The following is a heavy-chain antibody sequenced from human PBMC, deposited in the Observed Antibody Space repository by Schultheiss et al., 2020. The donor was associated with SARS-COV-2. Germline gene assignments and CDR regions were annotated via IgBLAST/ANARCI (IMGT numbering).Heavy chain of an antibody. CDR3: AKGDFWSGYYLTWDYYYYMDV. CDR2: IWYDGSNK. V-gene: IGHV3-33*06. D-gene: IGHD3-3*01. J-gene: IGHJ6*03. Sequence: GGSLRLSCAASGFTFSSYGMHWVRQAPGKGLEWVAVIWYDGSNKYYADSVKGRFTISRDNSKNTLYLQMNSLRAEDTAVYYCAKGDFWSGYYLTWDYYYYMDVWGKGTTVTVSS. CDR1: GFTFSSYG.